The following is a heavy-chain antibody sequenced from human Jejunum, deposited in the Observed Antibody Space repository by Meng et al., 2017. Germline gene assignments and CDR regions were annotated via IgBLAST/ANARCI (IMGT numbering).Heavy chain of an antibody. Sequence: QQQLEETGPGLVKPSATPSLTCPVSGDSVNSNGVNWGWIRQSPGKGLEWIGTISYSATTYYNPSLKTRVTISVDTSKNQVSLNLGSVTAADTGIYHCARHCGYRSGCHQYFDYWGQGTLVTVSS. CDR2: ISYSATT. D-gene: IGHD6-19*01. CDR1: GDSVNSNGVN. CDR3: ARHCGYRSGCHQYFDY. V-gene: IGHV4-39*01. J-gene: IGHJ4*02.